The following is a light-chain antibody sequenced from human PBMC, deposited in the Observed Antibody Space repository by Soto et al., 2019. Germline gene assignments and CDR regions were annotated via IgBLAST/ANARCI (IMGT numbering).Light chain of an antibody. J-gene: IGKJ4*01. V-gene: IGKV1-27*01. CDR3: QKYNRAPLT. CDR2: AAS. CDR1: QGIGVY. Sequence: DIQMTQSPSSLSASLGDRVTITCRASQGIGVYLAWFQQKPGKVPKLLIYAASTLQSGVPSRFSGSGSGTDLTLTIRSLQPEDFATYYCQKYNRAPLTFGGGTKVEIK.